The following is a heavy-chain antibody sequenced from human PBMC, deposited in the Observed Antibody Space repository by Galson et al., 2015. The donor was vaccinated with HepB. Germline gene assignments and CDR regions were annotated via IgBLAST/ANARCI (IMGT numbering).Heavy chain of an antibody. Sequence: SLRLSCAASGFTFSSYAMSWVRQAPGKGLEWVSAISGSGGSTYYADSVKGRFTISRDNSKNTLYLQMNSLRAEDTAVYYCAKTPGHDYYYYGMDVWGQGTTFTVSS. J-gene: IGHJ6*02. CDR2: ISGSGGST. D-gene: IGHD3-10*01. CDR3: AKTPGHDYYYYGMDV. V-gene: IGHV3-23*01. CDR1: GFTFSSYA.